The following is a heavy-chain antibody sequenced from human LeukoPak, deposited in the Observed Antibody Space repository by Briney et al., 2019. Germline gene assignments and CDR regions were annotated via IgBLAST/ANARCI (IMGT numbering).Heavy chain of an antibody. CDR2: IIPIFGTA. J-gene: IGHJ3*02. CDR1: LGTLSSYA. V-gene: IGHV1-69*05. CDR3: ARIFVSGGYYSWGAFDI. Sequence: SVKVSCKHSLGTLSSYAISWVRPAPGQGREWMGGIIPIFGTANYAQKFQGTVTNTTDESTSTAYMELSSLRSEDTAVYYWARIFVSGGYYSWGAFDIWGQGTMLTVSS. D-gene: IGHD3-22*01.